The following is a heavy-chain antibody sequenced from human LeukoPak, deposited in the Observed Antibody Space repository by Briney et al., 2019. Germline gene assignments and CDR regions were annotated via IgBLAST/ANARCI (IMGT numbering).Heavy chain of an antibody. Sequence: KPSETLSLTCTVSGGSISSYYWSWIRQPPGKGLEWIGYIYYSGSTNYNPSLKSRVTISVDTSKNQFSLKLSSVTAADTAVYYCARIAYSSSTDYWGQGTLVTVSS. V-gene: IGHV4-59*01. CDR1: GGSISSYY. CDR2: IYYSGST. CDR3: ARIAYSSSTDY. D-gene: IGHD6-6*01. J-gene: IGHJ4*02.